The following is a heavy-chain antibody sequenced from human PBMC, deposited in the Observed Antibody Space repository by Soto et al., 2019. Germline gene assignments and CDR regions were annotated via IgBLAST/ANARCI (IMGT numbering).Heavy chain of an antibody. Sequence: GGSLRLSCAASGFTFSRYEMNWVRQAPGKGLEWVSYISSSGSTIYYADSVKGRFTISRDNAKNSLYLQMNSLRAEDTAVYYCARDFSSSVAPAAFDIWGQGTMVTVSS. D-gene: IGHD6-19*01. CDR3: ARDFSSSVAPAAFDI. CDR2: ISSSGSTI. J-gene: IGHJ3*02. V-gene: IGHV3-48*03. CDR1: GFTFSRYE.